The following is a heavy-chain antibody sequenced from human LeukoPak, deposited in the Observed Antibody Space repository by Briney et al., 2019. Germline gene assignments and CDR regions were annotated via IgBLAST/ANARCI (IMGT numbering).Heavy chain of an antibody. CDR2: IYHSGST. V-gene: IGHV4-30-2*01. CDR3: ARDPPNWGYDY. CDR1: GGSISSGGYS. Sequence: SETLSLTCAVSGGSISSGGYSWSWIRQPPGKGLEWIGYIYHSGSTYYNPSLKSRVTISVDRSKNQFSLKLSSVTAADTAVYYCARDPPNWGYDYWGQGTLVTVSS. D-gene: IGHD7-27*01. J-gene: IGHJ4*02.